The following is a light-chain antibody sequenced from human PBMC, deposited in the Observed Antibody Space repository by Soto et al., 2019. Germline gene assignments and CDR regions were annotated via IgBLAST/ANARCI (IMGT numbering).Light chain of an antibody. V-gene: IGLV2-8*01. CDR2: DVS. CDR1: SRDVGAYNY. Sequence: QSVLTKPPSASGSPGQSVTISCTGTSRDVGAYNYVSWYQQHPGKAPKLMIYDVSERPAGVPDRFSGSKSGNTASLTVSGLQAEDEADYFCSSYAGSNNFVFGPGTKVT. CDR3: SSYAGSNNFV. J-gene: IGLJ1*01.